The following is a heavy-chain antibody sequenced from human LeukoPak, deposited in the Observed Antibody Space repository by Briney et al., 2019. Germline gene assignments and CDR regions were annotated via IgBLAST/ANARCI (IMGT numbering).Heavy chain of an antibody. CDR3: ARDRPGIAVAGDAFDI. Sequence: PSETLSLTCTVSGGSISSYYWSWVRQPPGKGLEWIGYIQNRGSTNYNPSLKSRVTISVDTSKNQFSLKLRSVAATDTAVYYCARDRPGIAVAGDAFDIWGRGTMVIVSS. CDR1: GGSISSYY. V-gene: IGHV4-59*01. CDR2: IQNRGST. D-gene: IGHD6-19*01. J-gene: IGHJ3*02.